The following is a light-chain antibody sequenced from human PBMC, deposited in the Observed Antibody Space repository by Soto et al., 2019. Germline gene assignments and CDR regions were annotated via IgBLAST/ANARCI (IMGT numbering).Light chain of an antibody. Sequence: QSVLTQPASMSGSPGQSITISCTGTGSDVGGYNYVSWYQQHPGKAPKLMIYEVSNRPSGVSNRFSGSKSANTASLTISGLQAEDEADYYCSSYTSRSTLVFGGGTKLTVL. J-gene: IGLJ3*02. CDR3: SSYTSRSTLV. CDR2: EVS. V-gene: IGLV2-14*03. CDR1: GSDVGGYNY.